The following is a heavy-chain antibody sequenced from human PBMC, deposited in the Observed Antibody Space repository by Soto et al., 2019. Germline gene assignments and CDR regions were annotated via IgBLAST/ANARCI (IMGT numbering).Heavy chain of an antibody. CDR2: MNPNSGNT. V-gene: IGHV1-8*01. Sequence: QVQLVQSGAEVKKPGASVKVSCKASGYTFTSYDINWVRQATGQGLEWMGWMNPNSGNTGYAQKFQCRVTMTRNTSISTAYMELSSLRSEDTAVYYCAREGTRGSWYVRGWFDPWGQGTLVTVSS. CDR1: GYTFTSYD. J-gene: IGHJ5*02. CDR3: AREGTRGSWYVRGWFDP. D-gene: IGHD6-13*01.